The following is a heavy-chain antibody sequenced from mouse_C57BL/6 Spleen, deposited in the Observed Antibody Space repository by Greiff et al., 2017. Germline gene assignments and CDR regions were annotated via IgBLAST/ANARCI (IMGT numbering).Heavy chain of an antibody. CDR1: GYAFSSYW. Sequence: QVQLQQSGAELVKPGASVKISCKASGYAFSSYWMNWVKQRPGKGLEWIGQIYPGDGDTNYNGKFKGKATLTADKSSSTAYMQLSSLTSEDTAVYFGARGTVVATNWYFDFWGTGTTVTVSS. D-gene: IGHD1-1*01. CDR3: ARGTVVATNWYFDF. CDR2: IYPGDGDT. J-gene: IGHJ1*03. V-gene: IGHV1-80*01.